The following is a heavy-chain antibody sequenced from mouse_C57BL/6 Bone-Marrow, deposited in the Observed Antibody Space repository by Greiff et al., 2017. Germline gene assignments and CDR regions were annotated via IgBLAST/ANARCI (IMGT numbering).Heavy chain of an antibody. CDR1: GYTFTDYY. D-gene: IGHD3-3*01. V-gene: IGHV1-26*01. CDR3: ASEGQCYYAMDY. J-gene: IGHJ4*01. Sequence: VQLQQSGPELVKPGASVKISCKASGYTFTDYYMNWVKQSHGKSLEWIGEINPNNGGTSYNQKFKGKATLTVDKSSSTAYMVLRSLTSEDSAVYYCASEGQCYYAMDYWGQGTSVTGSS. CDR2: INPNNGGT.